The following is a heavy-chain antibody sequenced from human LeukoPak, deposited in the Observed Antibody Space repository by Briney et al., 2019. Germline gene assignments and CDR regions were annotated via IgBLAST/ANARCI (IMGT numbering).Heavy chain of an antibody. CDR3: ATTFGGLRLGELSSDY. CDR1: GFTFSSYA. J-gene: IGHJ4*02. V-gene: IGHV3-23*01. Sequence: GGSLRLSCAASGFTFSSYAMSWVRQAPGKGLECVSAISGSGGSTYYADSVKGRFTISRDNSKNTLYLQMNSLRAEDTAVYYCATTFGGLRLGELSSDYWGQGTLVTVSS. D-gene: IGHD3-16*02. CDR2: ISGSGGST.